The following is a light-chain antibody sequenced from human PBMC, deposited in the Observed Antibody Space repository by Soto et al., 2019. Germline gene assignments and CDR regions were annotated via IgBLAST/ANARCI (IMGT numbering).Light chain of an antibody. CDR2: EVS. CDR3: CSYAGGGTWV. Sequence: QSVLTQPASVSGSPGQSITISCTGTSSDVGTYNLVSWYQQHPGKAPKLMIYEVSKWPSGVSRRFSGSKSGNMASLTVSGLQAEDEADYYCCSYAGGGTWVFGGGTQLTVL. J-gene: IGLJ3*02. CDR1: SSDVGTYNL. V-gene: IGLV2-23*02.